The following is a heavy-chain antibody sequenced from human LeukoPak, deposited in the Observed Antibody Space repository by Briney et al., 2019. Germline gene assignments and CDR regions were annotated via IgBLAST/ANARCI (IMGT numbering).Heavy chain of an antibody. J-gene: IGHJ4*02. Sequence: GGSLRLSCAASGFTFSSYGMTWVRQAPGKGLEWVSGITGSGDNTYYADSVKGRFTISRDNSKNTLYVQVNSLGTEDTAAYYCAKGSYYDSSGSFYFDYWGQGTLVTVSS. V-gene: IGHV3-23*01. D-gene: IGHD3-22*01. CDR2: ITGSGDNT. CDR1: GFTFSSYG. CDR3: AKGSYYDSSGSFYFDY.